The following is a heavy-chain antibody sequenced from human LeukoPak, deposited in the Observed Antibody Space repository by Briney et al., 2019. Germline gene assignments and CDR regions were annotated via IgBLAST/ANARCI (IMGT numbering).Heavy chain of an antibody. CDR3: ARDTPGGYDFWWFDP. V-gene: IGHV4-61*01. D-gene: IGHD5-12*01. CDR1: GGSVSSNSNY. J-gene: IGHJ5*02. CDR2: NTYFGSA. Sequence: SETLSLTCTVSGGSVSSNSNYWSWIRQPPGKGLEWIGYNTYFGSASYNPSLKSRVTISVDTSKNQFSLKLSSVTAADTAAYYCARDTPGGYDFWWFDPWGQGTLVTVSS.